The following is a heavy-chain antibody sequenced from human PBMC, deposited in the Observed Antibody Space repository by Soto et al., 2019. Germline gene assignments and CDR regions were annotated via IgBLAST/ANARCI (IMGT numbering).Heavy chain of an antibody. J-gene: IGHJ4*02. V-gene: IGHV4-4*02. Sequence: SETLSLTCAVSGGSISSSNWWSWVRQPPGKGLEWIGEIYHSGSTNYNPSLKSRVTISVDKSKNQFSLKLSSVTAADTAVYYCARDQPNYDSSGYYFDYWGQGTLVTVSS. D-gene: IGHD3-22*01. CDR2: IYHSGST. CDR1: GGSISSSNW. CDR3: ARDQPNYDSSGYYFDY.